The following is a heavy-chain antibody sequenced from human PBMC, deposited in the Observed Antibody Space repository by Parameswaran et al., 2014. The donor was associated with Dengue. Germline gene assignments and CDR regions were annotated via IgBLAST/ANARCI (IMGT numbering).Heavy chain of an antibody. J-gene: IGHJ5*02. Sequence: RWIRQPPGKGLEWVSGISSSGGSRYYADSVKGRFTISRDNSNNTLYLQMNSLRAEDTAIYYCAKAQYFDVSGSSPYNWFDPWGQGTLVTVSS. CDR2: ISSSGGSR. CDR3: AKAQYFDVSGSSPYNWFDP. D-gene: IGHD3-10*01. V-gene: IGHV3-23*01.